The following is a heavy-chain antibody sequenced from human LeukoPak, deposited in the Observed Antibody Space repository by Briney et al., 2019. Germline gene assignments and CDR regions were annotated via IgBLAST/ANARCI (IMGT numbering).Heavy chain of an antibody. Sequence: ASVKVSCKASGGTFSKYTISWVRQRPGQGLEWMGWINPNSGGTNYAQKFQGWVTMTRDTSISTAYMELSRLRSDDTAVYYCARVSDLGDFDYWGQGTLVTVSS. CDR2: INPNSGGT. CDR1: GGTFSKYT. D-gene: IGHD3-16*01. J-gene: IGHJ4*02. CDR3: ARVSDLGDFDY. V-gene: IGHV1-2*04.